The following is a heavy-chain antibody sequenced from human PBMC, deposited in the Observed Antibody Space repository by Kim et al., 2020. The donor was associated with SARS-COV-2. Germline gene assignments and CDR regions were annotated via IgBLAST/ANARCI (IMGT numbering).Heavy chain of an antibody. J-gene: IGHJ6*02. CDR3: ARAYYGSGSWGYYYYYGMDV. Sequence: GGSLRLSCAASGFTFSSYDMHWVRQAPGKGLEWVSAIGTAGDTYYPGSVKGRFTISRENAKNSLYLQMNSLRAGDTAVYYCARAYYGSGSWGYYYYYGMDVWGQGTTVTVSS. D-gene: IGHD3-10*01. CDR2: IGTAGDT. V-gene: IGHV3-13*01. CDR1: GFTFSSYD.